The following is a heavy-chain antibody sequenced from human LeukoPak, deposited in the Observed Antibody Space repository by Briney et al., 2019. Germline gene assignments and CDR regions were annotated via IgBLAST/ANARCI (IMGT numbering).Heavy chain of an antibody. Sequence: GGSLRLSCAASGFTFSSYTMNWVRQAPGKGLEWVSSISRSDSYLYYADSVKGRFTISRDNAKNSLYLQMNSLRVEDTAVYYCWTSSSTYWGQGTLVTVSS. CDR2: ISRSDSYL. J-gene: IGHJ4*02. V-gene: IGHV3-21*01. D-gene: IGHD2-2*01. CDR1: GFTFSSYT. CDR3: WTSSSTY.